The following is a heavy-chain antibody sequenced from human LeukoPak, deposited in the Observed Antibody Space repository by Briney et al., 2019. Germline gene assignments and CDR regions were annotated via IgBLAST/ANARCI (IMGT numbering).Heavy chain of an antibody. CDR3: AKAGSWYTDKDY. V-gene: IGHV4-30-2*01. Sequence: SQTLSLTCTVSGGSISSGGYYWSWIRQPPGKGLEWIGYIYHSGSTYYNPSLKSRVTISVDRSKNQFSLKLSSVTAADTAVYYCAKAGSWYTDKDYWGQGTLVTVSS. J-gene: IGHJ4*02. CDR1: GGSISSGGYY. CDR2: IYHSGST. D-gene: IGHD6-13*01.